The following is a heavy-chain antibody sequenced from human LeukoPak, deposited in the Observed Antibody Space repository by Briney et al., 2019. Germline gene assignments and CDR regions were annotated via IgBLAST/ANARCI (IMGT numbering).Heavy chain of an antibody. CDR3: AKYFQVTTPYLDY. V-gene: IGHV3-23*01. D-gene: IGHD2-21*02. J-gene: IGHJ4*01. CDR2: ITGSGDKT. Sequence: PGGSLRLSCAVSGFTFSSYAMSWGPRAPGKGREWVSSITGSGDKTYYADSVKGRFTISRDNSKNTLYLQLNIPRAGDTAIYYCAKYFQVTTPYLDYWGQGALVTVSS. CDR1: GFTFSSYA.